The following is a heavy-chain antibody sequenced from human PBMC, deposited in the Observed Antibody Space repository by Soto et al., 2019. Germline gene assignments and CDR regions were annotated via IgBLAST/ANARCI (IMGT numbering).Heavy chain of an antibody. V-gene: IGHV4-38-2*01. J-gene: IGHJ5*02. CDR2: IYHSGST. Sequence: PSETLSLTCAVSGYSISSGYYWGWIRQPPGKGLEWIANIYHSGSTYYNPSLKSRVTISVDTSKNQFSLKVSSVTAADTAMYYCARGKMTTDKYNWFDPWGQGTLVTVSS. D-gene: IGHD1-1*01. CDR1: GYSISSGYY. CDR3: ARGKMTTDKYNWFDP.